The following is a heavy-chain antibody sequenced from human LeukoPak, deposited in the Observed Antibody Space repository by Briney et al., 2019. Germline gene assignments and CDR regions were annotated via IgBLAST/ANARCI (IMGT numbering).Heavy chain of an antibody. Sequence: GGSLRLSCAASGFTFSTYWMHWVRQAPGKGLLWVSFINNDGSTTSYADSVRGRFPISRDNAKNTLYLQMNSLRAEDTAVYYCANSISVAGTYAFNIWGQGTMVTVSS. CDR3: ANSISVAGTYAFNI. J-gene: IGHJ3*02. CDR1: GFTFSTYW. CDR2: INNDGSTT. D-gene: IGHD6-19*01. V-gene: IGHV3-74*01.